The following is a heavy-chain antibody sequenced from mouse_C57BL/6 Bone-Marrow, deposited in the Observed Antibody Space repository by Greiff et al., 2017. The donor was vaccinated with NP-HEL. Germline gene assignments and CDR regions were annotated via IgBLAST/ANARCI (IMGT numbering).Heavy chain of an antibody. Sequence: QVHVKQSGAELARPGASVKLSCKASGYTFTSYGISWVKQSTGQGLEWIGEIYPRSGNTYYNEKFKGKATLTADKSSSTAYMELRSLTSEDSAVYFCSPYYYGSSPAWFAYWGQGTLVTVSA. D-gene: IGHD1-1*01. CDR2: IYPRSGNT. CDR1: GYTFTSYG. V-gene: IGHV1-81*01. J-gene: IGHJ3*01. CDR3: SPYYYGSSPAWFAY.